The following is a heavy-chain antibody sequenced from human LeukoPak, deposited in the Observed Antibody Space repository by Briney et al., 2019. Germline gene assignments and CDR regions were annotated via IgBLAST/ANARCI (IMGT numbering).Heavy chain of an antibody. CDR3: VSMVRGIGY. Sequence: GGSLRLPCAASGFTFSNHAMHWVRQAPGKGLEWVTLVWYDGNRKYYADSVKGRFTISRDNSKNSVYLQLNSLRPEDTAMYYCVSMVRGIGYWGQGTLVTVSS. V-gene: IGHV3-30*02. D-gene: IGHD3-10*01. J-gene: IGHJ4*02. CDR2: VWYDGNRK. CDR1: GFTFSNHA.